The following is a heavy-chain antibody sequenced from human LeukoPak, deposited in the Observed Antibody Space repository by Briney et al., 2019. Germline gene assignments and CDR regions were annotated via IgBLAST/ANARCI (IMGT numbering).Heavy chain of an antibody. CDR3: ARGSRAAAGSGFFDL. V-gene: IGHV3-53*01. D-gene: IGHD6-13*01. Sequence: AGGSLRLSCAASGFTVSSIYMSWVRQAPGKGREWLSVLYSDAGDITYYADSVKGRFTISRDDSKNMLDLQMNSLTSEDTAVYFCARGSRAAAGSGFFDLWGQGTLVTVSS. CDR1: GFTVSSIY. CDR2: LYSDAGDIT. J-gene: IGHJ4*02.